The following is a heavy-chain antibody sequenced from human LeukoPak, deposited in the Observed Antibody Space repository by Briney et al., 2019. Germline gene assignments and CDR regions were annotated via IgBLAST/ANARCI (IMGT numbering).Heavy chain of an antibody. CDR3: ARVGDSYGYWY. Sequence: PSETLSLTCAVYGGSFSGYYWSWIRQPPGKGLEWIGEINHSGSTNYNPSLKSRVTISVDTSKNQFSLKLSSVTAADTAVYYCARVGDSYGYWYWGQGTLVTVS. CDR1: GGSFSGYY. CDR2: INHSGST. J-gene: IGHJ4*02. D-gene: IGHD5-18*01. V-gene: IGHV4-34*01.